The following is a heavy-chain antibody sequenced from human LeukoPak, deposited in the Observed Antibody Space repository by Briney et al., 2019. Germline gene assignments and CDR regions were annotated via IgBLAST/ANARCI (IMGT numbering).Heavy chain of an antibody. CDR2: INPNSGGT. CDR1: GYTFTGYY. J-gene: IGHJ5*02. CDR3: ARDDVVPAAP. D-gene: IGHD2-2*01. Sequence: ASVKVSCKSSGYTFTGYYMHWGRHAPGQGLEWMGWINPNSGGTNYAQKFQGRVTMTRDTSISTAYMELSRLRSDDTAVYYCARDDVVPAAPWGQGTLVTVSS. V-gene: IGHV1-2*02.